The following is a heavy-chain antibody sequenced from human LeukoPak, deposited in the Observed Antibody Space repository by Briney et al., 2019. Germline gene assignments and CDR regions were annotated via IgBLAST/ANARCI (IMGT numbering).Heavy chain of an antibody. J-gene: IGHJ4*02. D-gene: IGHD2-21*02. CDR2: ISGSGGST. CDR3: ARALVTANLYYFDY. V-gene: IGHV3-23*01. Sequence: GGSLRLSCAASGFTFSSYAMSWVRQAPGKGLEWVSAISGSGGSTYYAASVKGRFTISRDNSKNTLYLQMNSLRVEDTAVYYCARALVTANLYYFDYWGQGTLVTVSS. CDR1: GFTFSSYA.